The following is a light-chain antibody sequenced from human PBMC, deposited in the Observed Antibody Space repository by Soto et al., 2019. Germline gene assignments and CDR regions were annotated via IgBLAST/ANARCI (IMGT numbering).Light chain of an antibody. CDR2: DVS. CDR3: SSYSGNNDVV. V-gene: IGLV2-8*01. J-gene: IGLJ3*02. CDR1: SSDVGKYDY. Sequence: QSALTQPPSASGSPGQSVTISCTGTSSDVGKYDYVSWYQQHPGKAPKLMIFDVSQRPSGVPHRFSGSKSRNTASLTVSGLQPEDEADYYCSSYSGNNDVVFGGGTQLTVL.